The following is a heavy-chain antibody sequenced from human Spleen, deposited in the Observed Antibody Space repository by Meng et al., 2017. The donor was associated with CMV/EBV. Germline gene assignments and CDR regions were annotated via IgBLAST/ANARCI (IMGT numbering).Heavy chain of an antibody. CDR3: AREVYYNDSHGIDY. Sequence: SGYTFNTYELRWVRQAPGRGLEWMGWISGHNGNTNDAPRVQDRVTMTTDRSARTAYLELRNLRSDDTATYYCAREVYYNDSHGIDYWGQGTLVTVSS. CDR1: GYTFNTYE. V-gene: IGHV1-18*01. J-gene: IGHJ4*02. CDR2: ISGHNGNT. D-gene: IGHD3-22*01.